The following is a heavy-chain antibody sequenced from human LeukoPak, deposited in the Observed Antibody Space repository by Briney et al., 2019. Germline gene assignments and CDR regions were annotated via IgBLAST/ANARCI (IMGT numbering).Heavy chain of an antibody. V-gene: IGHV3-53*01. CDR3: TTYPNWNDRH. D-gene: IGHD1-1*01. J-gene: IGHJ4*02. Sequence: GGSLRLSCAASGFTVSSNYMSWVRQAPGKGLEWVSVIYSGGSTYYADSVKGRFTISRDNSKNTLYLQMNSLRAEDTAVYYCTTYPNWNDRHWGQGTLVTVSS. CDR2: IYSGGST. CDR1: GFTVSSNY.